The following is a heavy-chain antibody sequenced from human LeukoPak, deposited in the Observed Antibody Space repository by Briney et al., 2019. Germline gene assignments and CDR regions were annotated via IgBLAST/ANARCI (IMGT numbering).Heavy chain of an antibody. J-gene: IGHJ4*02. CDR1: GFAFGSEA. Sequence: GGSLRLSCAVSGFAFGSEAMSWVRQSPARGLEWVASISPGGGTTYYADYVKGRFTISRDNSKNTLYLQMNSLRAEDTAVYYCAKATDSSGYLTGFDYWDQGSLVTVSS. CDR2: ISPGGGTT. CDR3: AKATDSSGYLTGFDY. D-gene: IGHD3-22*01. V-gene: IGHV3-23*01.